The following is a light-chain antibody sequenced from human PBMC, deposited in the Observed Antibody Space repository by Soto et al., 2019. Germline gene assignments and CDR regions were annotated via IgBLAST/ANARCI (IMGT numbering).Light chain of an antibody. CDR3: QQYGSSPPIT. J-gene: IGKJ5*01. V-gene: IGKV3-20*01. CDR1: QSVDNY. Sequence: VLTQSPATLSLSPGDRATLSCRASQSVDNYLDWYQQKPGQAPRLLIYESSNRATGIPARFSGSGSGTDFTLTISRLEPEDFAVYYCQQYGSSPPITFGQGTRLEIK. CDR2: ESS.